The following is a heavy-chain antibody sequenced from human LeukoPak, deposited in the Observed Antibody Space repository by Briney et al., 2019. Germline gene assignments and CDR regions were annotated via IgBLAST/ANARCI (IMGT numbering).Heavy chain of an antibody. CDR3: ARDLMENEGDSCGLGNWFDP. Sequence: ASVKVSCKASGYTFTSYYMHWVRQAPGQGLEWMGIINPSGGSTSYAQKFQGRVTMTRDMSTSTVYMELSSLRSEDTAVYYCARDLMENEGDSCGLGNWFDPWGQGTLVTVSS. CDR1: GYTFTSYY. V-gene: IGHV1-46*01. D-gene: IGHD3-22*01. CDR2: INPSGGST. J-gene: IGHJ5*02.